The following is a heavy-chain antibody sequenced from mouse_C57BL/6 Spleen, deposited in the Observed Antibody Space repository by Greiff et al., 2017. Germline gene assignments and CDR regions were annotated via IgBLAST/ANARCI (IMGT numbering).Heavy chain of an antibody. J-gene: IGHJ2*01. Sequence: QVQLQQPGAELVRPGASVKLSCKASGYTFTSYWMHWVKQRPGQGLEWIGVIDPSDSYTNYNQKFKGKATLTVDTSPSTAYMQLSSLTSEDSAVYSCARSGRDDYFGCWGQSTTLAVST. CDR1: GYTFTSYW. V-gene: IGHV1-59*01. D-gene: IGHD3-1*01. CDR2: IDPSDSYT. CDR3: ARSGRDDYFGC.